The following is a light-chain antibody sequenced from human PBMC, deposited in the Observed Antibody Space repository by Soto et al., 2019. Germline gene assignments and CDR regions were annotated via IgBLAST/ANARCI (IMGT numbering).Light chain of an antibody. J-gene: IGKJ1*01. CDR2: EAS. CDR1: QDISDH. Sequence: DFQMTQSPSSLSASVGDRVTITCRASQDISDHLAWYQHKPGKVPKLLIYEASTLQSGVPSRFSGGGSGTDFILTISSLQTEDVAIYYCQKYNGTPRTFGQGTKVELK. CDR3: QKYNGTPRT. V-gene: IGKV1-27*01.